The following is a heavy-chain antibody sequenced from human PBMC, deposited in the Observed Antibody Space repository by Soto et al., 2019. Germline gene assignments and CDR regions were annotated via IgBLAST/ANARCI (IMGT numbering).Heavy chain of an antibody. CDR3: ARGPVDAPGY. CDR1: GFTFSSYG. J-gene: IGHJ4*02. D-gene: IGHD5-12*01. V-gene: IGHV3-33*01. CDR2: IWYDGSNK. Sequence: QVQLVESGGGVVQPGRSVRLSCAASGFTFSSYGTHLVRQAAGKGLEWVAVIWYDGSNKDYADSVKGRFTNSRDNSKNTLYLQMNSLRAEDTAVYYCARGPVDAPGYWGQGTLVTVSS.